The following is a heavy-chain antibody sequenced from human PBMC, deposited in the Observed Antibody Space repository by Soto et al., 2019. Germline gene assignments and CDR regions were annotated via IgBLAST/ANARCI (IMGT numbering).Heavy chain of an antibody. CDR2: IKSKTDGGTT. V-gene: IGHV3-15*01. J-gene: IGHJ1*01. CDR1: GFTFSNAW. D-gene: IGHD3-22*01. CDR3: TTVELNESITMIVVVTRAEYFQH. Sequence: PGGSLRLSCAASGFTFSNAWMSWVRQAPGKGLEWVGRIKSKTDGGTTDYAAPVKGRFTISRDDSKNTLYLQMNSLKTEDTAVYYCTTVELNESITMIVVVTRAEYFQHWGQGTLVTVSS.